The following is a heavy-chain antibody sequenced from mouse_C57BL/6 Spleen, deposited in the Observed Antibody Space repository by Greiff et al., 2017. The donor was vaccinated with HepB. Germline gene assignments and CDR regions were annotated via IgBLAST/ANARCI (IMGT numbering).Heavy chain of an antibody. Sequence: QVQLQQPGAELVKPGASVKLSCKASGYTFPSYWMQWVKQRPGQGLEWIGEIDPSDSYTNYNQKFKGKATLTVDTSSSTAYMQLSSLTSEDSAVYYCARGRSNWDFDYWGQGTTLTVSS. CDR2: IDPSDSYT. D-gene: IGHD4-1*01. CDR3: ARGRSNWDFDY. V-gene: IGHV1-50*01. J-gene: IGHJ2*01. CDR1: GYTFPSYW.